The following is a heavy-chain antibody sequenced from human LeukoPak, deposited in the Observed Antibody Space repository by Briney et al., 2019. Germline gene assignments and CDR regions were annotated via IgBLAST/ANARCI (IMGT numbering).Heavy chain of an antibody. CDR1: GYTFTSYY. CDR2: INPSGGST. V-gene: IGHV1-46*03. Sequence: EASVKVSCKASGYTFTSYYMHWVRQAPGQGLEWMGIINPSGGSTSYAQKFQGRVTMTRDTSTSTVYMELSSLRSEDTAVYYCAREIQPWSQSRPDFDYWGQGTLATVSS. CDR3: AREIQPWSQSRPDFDY. J-gene: IGHJ4*02. D-gene: IGHD5-18*01.